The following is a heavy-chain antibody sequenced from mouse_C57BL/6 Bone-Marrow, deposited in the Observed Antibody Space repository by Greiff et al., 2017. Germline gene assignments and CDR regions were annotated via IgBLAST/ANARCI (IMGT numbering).Heavy chain of an antibody. CDR1: GYTSTSYW. Sequence: QVQLKQPGAELVKPGASVKLSCKASGYTSTSYWMRWVKQRPGQGLQWFGEFVPSDSYTNYNQKFKGKATLTVDTASSTAHMQLSSLTAEDSAVYYCASGGDGYYEEYYYAMDYWGQGTSVTVSS. J-gene: IGHJ4*01. CDR2: FVPSDSYT. V-gene: IGHV1-50*01. CDR3: ASGGDGYYEEYYYAMDY. D-gene: IGHD2-3*01.